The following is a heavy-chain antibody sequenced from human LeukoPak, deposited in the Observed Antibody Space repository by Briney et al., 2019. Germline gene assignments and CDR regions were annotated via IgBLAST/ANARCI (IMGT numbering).Heavy chain of an antibody. Sequence: GGSLRLSCAASGFTFSSYGMHWVRQAPGKGLEWVAVVWDDGSSQNYADSVKGRFTISRDDSKNMLYLQMNSLRAEDTAVYYCAKDQWNPDYWGQGTLVSVSS. J-gene: IGHJ4*02. V-gene: IGHV3-33*06. CDR1: GFTFSSYG. CDR3: AKDQWNPDY. D-gene: IGHD6-19*01. CDR2: VWDDGSSQ.